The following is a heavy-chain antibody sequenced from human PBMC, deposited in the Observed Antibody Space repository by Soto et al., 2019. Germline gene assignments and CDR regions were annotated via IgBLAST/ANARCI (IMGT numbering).Heavy chain of an antibody. CDR2: IDYTGST. Sequence: SETLSLTCTVSGGSIGTYYWSWIRQPPGKGLEWIGYIDYTGSTSYNPSLKSRVTISLDTSKNQFSLKVSSVTAADTAVYYCARGRRYSGRHDAVDIWGQGTMVTVSS. D-gene: IGHD1-26*01. CDR3: ARGRRYSGRHDAVDI. J-gene: IGHJ3*02. V-gene: IGHV4-59*01. CDR1: GGSIGTYY.